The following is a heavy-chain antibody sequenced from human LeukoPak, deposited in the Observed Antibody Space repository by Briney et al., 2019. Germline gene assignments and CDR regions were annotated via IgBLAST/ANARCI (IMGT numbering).Heavy chain of an antibody. CDR1: GGTFSSYA. J-gene: IGHJ4*02. D-gene: IGHD2-2*01. Sequence: ASVKVSCKASGGTFSSYAISWVRQAPGQGLEWMGGIIPIFGTANYAQKFQGRVTITADESTSTAYMELSSLRSEDTAVYYCAGRHCSSTSCYSIDYWGQGTPVTVSS. CDR2: IIPIFGTA. CDR3: AGRHCSSTSCYSIDY. V-gene: IGHV1-69*13.